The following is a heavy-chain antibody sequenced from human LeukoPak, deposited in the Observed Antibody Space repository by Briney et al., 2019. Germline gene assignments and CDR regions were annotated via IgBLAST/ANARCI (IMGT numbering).Heavy chain of an antibody. CDR3: AKDAQRGFDYSNSREY. CDR1: GFTFSHYG. V-gene: IGHV3-33*06. CDR2: IWHDGSSK. Sequence: LGESLRLSCAASGFTFSHYGMHWVRQAPGKGLEWVAVIWHDGSSKFNADSVKGRFTISRDNFMKTVYLQMNSLRAEDTALYYCAKDAQRGFDYSNSREYWGQGVLVTVSS. D-gene: IGHD4-11*01. J-gene: IGHJ4*02.